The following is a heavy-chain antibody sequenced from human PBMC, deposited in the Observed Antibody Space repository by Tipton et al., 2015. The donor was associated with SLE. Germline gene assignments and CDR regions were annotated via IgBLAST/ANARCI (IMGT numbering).Heavy chain of an antibody. J-gene: IGHJ3*02. CDR1: GGSISSGYY. CDR3: ARDSITGNHDAFDI. Sequence: TLSLTCTVSGGSISSGYYWGWIRQPPGKGLEWIGSIYHSGSTYYNPSLKSRVTISVDTSKNQFSLKLSSVTAADTAVYYCARDSITGNHDAFDIWGQGTMVTVSS. V-gene: IGHV4-38-2*02. D-gene: IGHD1-20*01. CDR2: IYHSGST.